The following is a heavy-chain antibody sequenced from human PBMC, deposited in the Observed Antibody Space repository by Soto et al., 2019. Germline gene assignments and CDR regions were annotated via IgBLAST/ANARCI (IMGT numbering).Heavy chain of an antibody. CDR2: INSDGRST. CDR3: ARAITVTTWLDP. V-gene: IGHV3-74*01. CDR1: GFTFSSYW. J-gene: IGHJ5*02. D-gene: IGHD4-17*01. Sequence: EVQLVESGGGLVQPGGSLRLSCAASGFTFSSYWMHWVRQAPGKGLVWVSRINSDGRSTSYADSVKGRFTISRDNAKNTLYLQMNGLRAEDTAVYHCARAITVTTWLDPWGQGTLVTVSS.